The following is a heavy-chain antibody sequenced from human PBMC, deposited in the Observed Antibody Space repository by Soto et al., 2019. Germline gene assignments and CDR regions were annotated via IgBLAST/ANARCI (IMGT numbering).Heavy chain of an antibody. CDR3: ARDCGTSCYQRGWGY. V-gene: IGHV1-18*01. CDR1: GYTFPSYG. Sequence: QVPLVQSGAEVKKPGASVKVSCKASGYTFPSYGISWVRQAPGQGLEWMGWISTYNGNTNYSQKLQGRVTMTTDTSTSTAYMELRSLRSDDTAVYYCARDCGTSCYQRGWGYWCQGTLVTVSS. CDR2: ISTYNGNT. J-gene: IGHJ4*02. D-gene: IGHD2-2*01.